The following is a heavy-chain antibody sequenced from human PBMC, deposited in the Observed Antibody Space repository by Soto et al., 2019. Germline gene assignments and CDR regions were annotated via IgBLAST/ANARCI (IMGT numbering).Heavy chain of an antibody. J-gene: IGHJ1*01. Sequence: SVKVSCKASGGTFSGYALSWVRQAPGQGLEWMGGIIPVLGIKNYAHKFQDRITIAADESTGTASLDLRDLKSEDTAIYYCAKDPRSITGTRSIEDFQHWGPGTLVTSPQ. D-gene: IGHD1-20*01. CDR1: GGTFSGYA. CDR3: AKDPRSITGTRSIEDFQH. V-gene: IGHV1-69*13. CDR2: IIPVLGIK.